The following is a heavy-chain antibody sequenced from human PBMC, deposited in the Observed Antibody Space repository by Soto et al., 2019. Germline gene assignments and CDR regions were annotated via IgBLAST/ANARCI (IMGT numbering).Heavy chain of an antibody. D-gene: IGHD3-10*02. J-gene: IGHJ4*02. Sequence: QVQLVQSGAEVKKPGSSVKVSCTASGGTFSDYAFSWVRQAPGQGLEWMGGIIPMFSPSSFAQKFQGRLTITADDSTSTAYMSLSSLGSADTAMYYCAKDIGFQQHLFVFDLWGPGTLVTVSS. V-gene: IGHV1-69*01. CDR3: AKDIGFQQHLFVFDL. CDR1: GGTFSDYA. CDR2: IIPMFSPS.